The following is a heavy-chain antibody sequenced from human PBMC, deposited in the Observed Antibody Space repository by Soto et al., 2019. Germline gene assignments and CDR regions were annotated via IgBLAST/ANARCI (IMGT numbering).Heavy chain of an antibody. Sequence: GGSLRLSCAASGFTFRSFTMNWVRQAPGKGLEWDSTISSNSAYIYYTDALRGRFTISRDNAKNSLHLQMNSLRAEDTAVYYCTRDASRDSSARGWFDPWGPGTLVTVSS. CDR1: GFTFRSFT. D-gene: IGHD6-13*01. V-gene: IGHV3-21*01. CDR3: TRDASRDSSARGWFDP. CDR2: ISSNSAYI. J-gene: IGHJ5*02.